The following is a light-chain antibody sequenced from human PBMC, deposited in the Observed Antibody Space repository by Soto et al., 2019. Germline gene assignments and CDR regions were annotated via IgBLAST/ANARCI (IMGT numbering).Light chain of an antibody. CDR1: SSDVGDYNY. J-gene: IGLJ1*01. CDR3: SSYTSTLEV. Sequence: LTQPASVSGSPGQSITISCTGTSSDVGDYNYVSWYQQHPGKAPKLMIYEVSNRPSGVSNRFSGSKSGNTASLTISGLQAEDEADYYCSSYTSTLEVFGTGTKVTVL. V-gene: IGLV2-14*01. CDR2: EVS.